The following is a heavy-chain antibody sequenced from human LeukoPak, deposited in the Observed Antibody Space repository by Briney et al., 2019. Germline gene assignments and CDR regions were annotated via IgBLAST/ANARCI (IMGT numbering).Heavy chain of an antibody. V-gene: IGHV1-2*02. CDR1: GYTFTGYY. Sequence: ASVKVSCKASGYTFTGYYMHWVRQAPGQGLEWMGWINPNSGGTNYAQKFQGRVTMTRDTSISTAYMELSRLRSDDTAVYYCARALHLELHYYFDYWGQETLVTVSS. CDR2: INPNSGGT. D-gene: IGHD1-1*01. J-gene: IGHJ4*02. CDR3: ARALHLELHYYFDY.